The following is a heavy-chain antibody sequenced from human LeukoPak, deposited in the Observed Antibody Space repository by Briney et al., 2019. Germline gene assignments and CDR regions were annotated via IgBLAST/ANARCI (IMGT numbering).Heavy chain of an antibody. CDR2: VSISGENT. V-gene: IGHV3-23*05. Sequence: GGSLRLSCAASGFTLGNYGMTWVRQAPKKGLEWVSSVSISGENTYYADSVKGRFTISRDNSKDTLYLLMSSLRADDTAVYYCARGRGRNPSGYYYYMDVWGKGTTVTISS. CDR3: ARGRGRNPSGYYYYMDV. CDR1: GFTLGNYG. D-gene: IGHD2-15*01. J-gene: IGHJ6*03.